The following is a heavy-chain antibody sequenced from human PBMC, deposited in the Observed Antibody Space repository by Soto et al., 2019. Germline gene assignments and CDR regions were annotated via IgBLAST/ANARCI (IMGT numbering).Heavy chain of an antibody. CDR3: TTDSYSSVTIVRFDY. D-gene: IGHD3-22*01. J-gene: IGHJ4*01. CDR1: GCSFSSYA. Sequence: GGFLRLSCAASGCSFSSYAMSWVRQAPGKGLEWVSAISGSGGSTYYADSVKGRFTISRDNSKNTLYLQMNSLRAEDTAVYYCTTDSYSSVTIVRFDYWGHGTLVTVSS. CDR2: ISGSGGST. V-gene: IGHV3-23*01.